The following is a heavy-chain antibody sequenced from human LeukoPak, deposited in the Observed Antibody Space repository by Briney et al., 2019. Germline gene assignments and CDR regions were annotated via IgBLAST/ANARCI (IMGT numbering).Heavy chain of an antibody. J-gene: IGHJ6*02. CDR3: ARDPRPAAKFGWSYYYGMDV. D-gene: IGHD2-2*01. CDR1: GFTFSSYG. Sequence: PGGSLRLSCAASGFTFSSYGMHWVRQAPGKGPEWVAVIWYDGSNKYYADSVKGRFTISRDNSKNTLYLQMNSLRAEDTAVYYCARDPRPAAKFGWSYYYGMDVWGQGTTVTVSS. V-gene: IGHV3-33*01. CDR2: IWYDGSNK.